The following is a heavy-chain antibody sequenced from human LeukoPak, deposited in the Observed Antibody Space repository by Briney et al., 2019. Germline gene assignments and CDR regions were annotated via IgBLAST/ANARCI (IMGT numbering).Heavy chain of an antibody. D-gene: IGHD5-18*01. CDR1: GFTFSSYA. Sequence: PGRSLRLSCAASGFTFSSYAMHWVRQAPGKGLEWVAVISYDGSNKYYADSVKGRFTISRDNSKNTLYLQMNSLRAEDTAVYYCAREGVTWIQLWSFDYWGPGTLVTVSS. CDR2: ISYDGSNK. J-gene: IGHJ4*02. V-gene: IGHV3-30-3*01. CDR3: AREGVTWIQLWSFDY.